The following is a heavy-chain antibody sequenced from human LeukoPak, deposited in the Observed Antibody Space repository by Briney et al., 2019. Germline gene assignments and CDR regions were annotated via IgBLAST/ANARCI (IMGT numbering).Heavy chain of an antibody. J-gene: IGHJ4*02. CDR1: GFTFSSYA. V-gene: IGHV3-23*01. Sequence: GGSLRLSCAASGFTFSSYAMSWVRQAPGKGLEWGSAISGSGGSTYYADSVKGRFTISRDNSKNTLYLQMNSLRAEDTAVYYCAKGSQYYDFWSGPSRVFDYWGQGTLVTVSS. CDR3: AKGSQYYDFWSGPSRVFDY. D-gene: IGHD3-3*01. CDR2: ISGSGGST.